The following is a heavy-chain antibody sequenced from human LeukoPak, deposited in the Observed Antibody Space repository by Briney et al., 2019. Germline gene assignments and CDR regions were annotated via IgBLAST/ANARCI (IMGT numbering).Heavy chain of an antibody. D-gene: IGHD3-22*01. CDR2: IYHSGST. CDR1: GGSISSRNW. V-gene: IGHV4-4*02. CDR3: ASLTTADAFDI. Sequence: SETLSLTCAVSGGSISSRNWWSWVRQPPGKGLEWIGEIYHSGSTNYNPSLKTRVTISVDTSKNQFSLKVSSVTAADTAVYYCASLTTADAFDIWGQGTMVTVSS. J-gene: IGHJ3*02.